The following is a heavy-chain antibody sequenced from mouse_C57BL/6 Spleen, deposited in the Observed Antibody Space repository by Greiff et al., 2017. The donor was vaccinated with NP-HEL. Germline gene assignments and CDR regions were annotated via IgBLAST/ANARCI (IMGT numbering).Heavy chain of an antibody. Sequence: QVQLQQSGAELVKPGASVKLSCKASGYTFTSYWMHWVKQRPGQGLEWIGMIHPNSGSTNYNEKFKSKATLTVDKSSSTAYMQLSSLTSEDSAVYYCARWLLRGYFDYWGQGTTLTVSS. CDR2: IHPNSGST. J-gene: IGHJ2*01. D-gene: IGHD2-3*01. CDR1: GYTFTSYW. CDR3: ARWLLRGYFDY. V-gene: IGHV1-64*01.